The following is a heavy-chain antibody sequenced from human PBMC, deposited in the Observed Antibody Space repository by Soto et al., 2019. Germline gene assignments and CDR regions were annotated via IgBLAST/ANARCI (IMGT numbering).Heavy chain of an antibody. CDR1: GLALTSDW. CDR2: ISYDGSNK. D-gene: IGHD1-26*01. J-gene: IGHJ4*02. Sequence: QLVESGGGLVEPGGSLRLSCTASGLALTSDWLSWVRQVPGKGLEWLAVISYDGSNKHYADSVKGRFTVSRDNSKNTLYLQMNSLRAEDTAVYFCARYSGKYQGPIDYWGQGTLVTVSS. CDR3: ARYSGKYQGPIDY. V-gene: IGHV3-30*03.